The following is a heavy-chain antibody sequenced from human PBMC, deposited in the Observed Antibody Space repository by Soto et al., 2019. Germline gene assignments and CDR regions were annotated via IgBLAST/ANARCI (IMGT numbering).Heavy chain of an antibody. V-gene: IGHV1-2*04. CDR3: ARGRGSSGWYASGDY. CDR2: INPKSGGT. Sequence: ASVKVSCKASGYTFTGYYMHWVRQAPGQGLEWMGWINPKSGGTNYAKKFQGWVTMTRDTSISTAYMELSRLRSDDTAVHYFARGRGSSGWYASGDYWGQGTLVTVSS. D-gene: IGHD6-19*01. J-gene: IGHJ4*02. CDR1: GYTFTGYY.